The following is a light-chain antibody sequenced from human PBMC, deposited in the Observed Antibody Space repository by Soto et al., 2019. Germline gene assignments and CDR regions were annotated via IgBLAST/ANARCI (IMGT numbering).Light chain of an antibody. Sequence: DIPMTQSPSTLSASVGDRVTITCRASQSISSWLAWYQQKPGKAPKLLIYDASSLESGVPSRFSGSGSGTEFTLTISSLQPDDFATYYCQQYNSYSQMYTFGQGTKLEIK. CDR2: DAS. J-gene: IGKJ2*01. V-gene: IGKV1-5*01. CDR1: QSISSW. CDR3: QQYNSYSQMYT.